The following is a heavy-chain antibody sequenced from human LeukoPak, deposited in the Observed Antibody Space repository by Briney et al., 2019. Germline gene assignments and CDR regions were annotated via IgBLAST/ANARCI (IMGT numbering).Heavy chain of an antibody. CDR1: GFTFRSYS. Sequence: KPGGSLRLSCAASGFTFRSYSMDWVRQAPGKGLEWVSSITGSSNYIYYADSLKGRFTISRDNAKNTLFLQMNSLRAEDTAVYYCARGIGAAGQYYFDSWGQGTLVTVSS. V-gene: IGHV3-21*01. D-gene: IGHD6-13*01. CDR2: ITGSSNYI. CDR3: ARGIGAAGQYYFDS. J-gene: IGHJ4*02.